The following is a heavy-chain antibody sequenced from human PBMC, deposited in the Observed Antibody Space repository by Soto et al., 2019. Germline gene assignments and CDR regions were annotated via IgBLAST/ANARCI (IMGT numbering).Heavy chain of an antibody. V-gene: IGHV3-33*01. J-gene: IGHJ3*02. CDR3: ARDRDSGSYYLAPNNAFDI. Sequence: QVQLVESGGGVVQPGRSLRLSCAASGFTFSSYGMHWVRQAPGKGLEWVAVIWYDGSNKYYADSVKGRFTISRDNSKNTLYLQMNSLRAEDTAVYYCARDRDSGSYYLAPNNAFDIWGQGTMVTVSS. D-gene: IGHD1-26*01. CDR2: IWYDGSNK. CDR1: GFTFSSYG.